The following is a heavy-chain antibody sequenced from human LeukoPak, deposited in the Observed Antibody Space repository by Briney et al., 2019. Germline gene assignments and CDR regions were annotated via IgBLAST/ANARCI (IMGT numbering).Heavy chain of an antibody. Sequence: SETLSLTCTVSGYSISSGYYWGWIRQPPGKGLEWIGSIYHSGSTYYNPSLKSRVTISVDTSKIQFSLKLSSVTAADTAVYYCARDLYSSRTNDAFVIWGQGTMVTVSS. D-gene: IGHD6-13*01. J-gene: IGHJ3*02. CDR3: ARDLYSSRTNDAFVI. CDR2: IYHSGST. V-gene: IGHV4-38-2*02. CDR1: GYSISSGYY.